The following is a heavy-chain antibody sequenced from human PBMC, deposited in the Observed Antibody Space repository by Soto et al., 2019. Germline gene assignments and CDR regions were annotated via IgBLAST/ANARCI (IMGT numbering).Heavy chain of an antibody. J-gene: IGHJ4*02. Sequence: LSLTCTVSGGSIDNYEYYWTWIRQPPGKGLEWVGYIYYSGRTNYNPSLNSRLTISLDTSKNQFSLRLTSVSAADTAMYYCAGDRSNSPDYFDFWGQGTLVTVSS. CDR1: GGSIDNYEYY. CDR3: AGDRSNSPDYFDF. D-gene: IGHD6-6*01. V-gene: IGHV4-30-4*01. CDR2: IYYSGRT.